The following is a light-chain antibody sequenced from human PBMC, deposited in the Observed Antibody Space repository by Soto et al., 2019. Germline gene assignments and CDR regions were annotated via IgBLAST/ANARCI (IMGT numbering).Light chain of an antibody. V-gene: IGLV4-69*01. J-gene: IGLJ2*01. CDR3: QTWGTGIGV. Sequence: QPVLTQSPSASASLGASVKLTCTLSSGHSSYAIAWHQQQPEKGPRYLMKLNSDGSHRKGDGIPDRFSGSSSGAEHYLTIPSLPAEDEADYYCQTWGTGIGVFGGGTKLTVL. CDR2: LNSDGSH. CDR1: SGHSSYA.